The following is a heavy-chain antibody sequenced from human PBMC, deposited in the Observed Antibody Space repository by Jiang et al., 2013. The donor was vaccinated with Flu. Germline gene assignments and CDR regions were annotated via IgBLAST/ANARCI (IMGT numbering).Heavy chain of an antibody. CDR3: ATVAFGGSEPIDY. CDR2: DPQDGER. Sequence: DPQDGERRYAQKFQGRVTMTEDRSTDTAYMELSSLRSEDTAVYYCATVAFGGSEPIDYWGQGTLVTVSS. J-gene: IGHJ4*02. V-gene: IGHV1-24*01. D-gene: IGHD5-12*01.